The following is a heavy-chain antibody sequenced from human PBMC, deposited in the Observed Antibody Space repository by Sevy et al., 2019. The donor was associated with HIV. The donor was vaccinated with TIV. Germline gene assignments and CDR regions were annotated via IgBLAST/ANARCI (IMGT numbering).Heavy chain of an antibody. Sequence: GESLKISCEVSGFIFSDFYMSWTRQAPGKGLEWISFISSRSTYTNYTNSVKGRFTISRDNAKNSLYLQMDSLRVEDTAVYYCAREIREFLSPTSFDLWGQGTLVTVSS. CDR1: GFIFSDFY. J-gene: IGHJ5*01. D-gene: IGHD3-10*01. CDR2: ISSRSTYT. V-gene: IGHV3-11*06. CDR3: AREIREFLSPTSFDL.